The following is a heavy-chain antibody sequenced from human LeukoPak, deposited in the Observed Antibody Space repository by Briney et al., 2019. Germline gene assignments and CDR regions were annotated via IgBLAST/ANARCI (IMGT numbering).Heavy chain of an antibody. D-gene: IGHD3-22*01. CDR2: ISSSGSTI. J-gene: IGHJ2*01. Sequence: GGSLRLSCAASGFTFSDYYMSWIRQAPGKGLEWVSYISSSGSTIYYADSVKGRFTISRDNAKNSLYLQMNSLRAEDTAVFYCARVARGYYDSRGYYADWYFDLWGRGTLVTVSS. CDR3: ARVARGYYDSRGYYADWYFDL. CDR1: GFTFSDYY. V-gene: IGHV3-11*04.